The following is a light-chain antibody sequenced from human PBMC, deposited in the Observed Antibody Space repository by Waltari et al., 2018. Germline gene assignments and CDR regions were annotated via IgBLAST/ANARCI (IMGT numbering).Light chain of an antibody. CDR1: QSISTY. Sequence: DIQMTQSPSSLSASVGDRVTITCRASQSISTYLHWFQQKPGEAPKLLIYAASSLQGGVPSRFSGSGSGTDFTLTITSLQPEDFATYFCQQSYSSLYTFGQGTKLEI. V-gene: IGKV1-39*01. CDR2: AAS. J-gene: IGKJ2*01. CDR3: QQSYSSLYT.